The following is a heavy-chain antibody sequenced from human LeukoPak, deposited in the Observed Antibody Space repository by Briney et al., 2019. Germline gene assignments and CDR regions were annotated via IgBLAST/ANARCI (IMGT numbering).Heavy chain of an antibody. J-gene: IGHJ6*02. CDR1: GFTFSNYA. Sequence: GGSLRLSCAASGFTFSNYAMSWVRQAPGKGLGWFSGISGSGGSTYYADSVKGRFTISRDNAKNSLYLQMNSLRAEDTALYHCARGGPRWLLNYYYYGMDVWGQGTTVTVSS. CDR2: ISGSGGST. V-gene: IGHV3-23*01. D-gene: IGHD5-18*01. CDR3: ARGGPRWLLNYYYYGMDV.